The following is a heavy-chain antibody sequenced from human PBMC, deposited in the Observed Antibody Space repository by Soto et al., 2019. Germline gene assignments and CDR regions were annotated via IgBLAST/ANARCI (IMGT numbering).Heavy chain of an antibody. CDR3: ASTAGGYNSGWYV. CDR2: IYPGDSDT. Sequence: PGESLKISCKGSGYSLTTYWIGWVRQMPGKGLEWMGIIYPGDSDTRYGPSFQGQVTISADKSISTAYLQWSSLKASDTAMYYCASTAGGYNSGWYVWGQGTLVTVSS. V-gene: IGHV5-51*01. J-gene: IGHJ4*02. D-gene: IGHD6-19*01. CDR1: GYSLTTYW.